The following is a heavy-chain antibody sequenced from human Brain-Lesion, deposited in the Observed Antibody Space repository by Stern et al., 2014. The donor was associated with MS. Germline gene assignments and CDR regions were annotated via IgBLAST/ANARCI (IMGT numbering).Heavy chain of an antibody. J-gene: IGHJ6*02. CDR3: ARVPGGVFGGMDV. D-gene: IGHD4-23*01. CDR2: INPYSGDT. CDR1: GYTFTDYF. Sequence: QDQLVQSGAEVKKPGASVKVSCKASGYTFTDYFMHWVRQAPGQGLEWLGWINPYSGDTKYAQKFQGWVTMTRDSSISTAYMELNSLRSDDTAVYYCARVPGGVFGGMDVWGQGTTV. V-gene: IGHV1-2*04.